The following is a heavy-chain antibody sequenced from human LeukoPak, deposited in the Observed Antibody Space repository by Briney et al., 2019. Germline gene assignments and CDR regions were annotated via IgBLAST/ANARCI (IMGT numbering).Heavy chain of an antibody. CDR3: AREQPGPTYYYYGMDV. V-gene: IGHV4-59*01. D-gene: IGHD1-26*01. CDR1: DDSISGYY. Sequence: PSETLSLTCTVSDDSISGYYWSWIRQPPGKGLEWIGYIYYSGSTNYNPSLKSRVTISVDTSKNQFSLKLSSVTAADTAVYYCAREQPGPTYYYYGMDVWGQGTTVTVSS. CDR2: IYYSGST. J-gene: IGHJ6*02.